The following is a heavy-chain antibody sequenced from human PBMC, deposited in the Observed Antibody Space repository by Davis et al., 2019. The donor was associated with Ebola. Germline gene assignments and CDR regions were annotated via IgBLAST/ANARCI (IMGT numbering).Heavy chain of an antibody. CDR2: INAGNGNT. CDR3: ARDRYGSGTFDY. D-gene: IGHD3-10*01. V-gene: IGHV1-3*01. J-gene: IGHJ4*02. Sequence: ASVKVSCKASGYTFTSYAMHWVRQAPGQRLEWMGWINAGNGNTKYSQKFQGRVTITRDTSASTAYMELSSLRSEDTAVYYCARDRYGSGTFDYWGQGTLVTVSS. CDR1: GYTFTSYA.